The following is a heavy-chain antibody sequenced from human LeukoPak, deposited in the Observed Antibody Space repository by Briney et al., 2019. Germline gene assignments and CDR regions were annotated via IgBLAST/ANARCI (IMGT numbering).Heavy chain of an antibody. CDR2: ISGDRSTT. CDR1: GFTFSRYA. D-gene: IGHD6-13*01. V-gene: IGHV3-23*01. CDR3: ARGTIAAAGYYYFDY. J-gene: IGHJ4*02. Sequence: PGGSLRLSCAASGFTFSRYAMSWVRQAPGKGLEWVSSISGDRSTTYYADSVKGRFTISRDNAKNSLYLQMNSLRAEDTAVYYCARGTIAAAGYYYFDYWGQGTQVTVSS.